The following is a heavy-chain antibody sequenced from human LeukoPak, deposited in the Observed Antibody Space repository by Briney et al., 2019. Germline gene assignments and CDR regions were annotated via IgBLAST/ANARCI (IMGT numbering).Heavy chain of an antibody. J-gene: IGHJ4*02. CDR1: GYTFTGYY. Sequence: ASVKVSCKASGYTFTGYYMHWVRQAPGQGLEWMGWINPNSGGTNYAQKFQGRVTMTRDTSISTAYMELSRLRSDDTAVYYCARVPHDSSGYFFDYWGQGTLVTVSS. CDR3: ARVPHDSSGYFFDY. V-gene: IGHV1-2*02. D-gene: IGHD3-22*01. CDR2: INPNSGGT.